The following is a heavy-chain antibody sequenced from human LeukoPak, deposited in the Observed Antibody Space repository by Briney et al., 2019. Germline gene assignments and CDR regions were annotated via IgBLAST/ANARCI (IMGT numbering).Heavy chain of an antibody. CDR2: ISSSGSTI. D-gene: IGHD1-26*01. J-gene: IGHJ4*02. CDR3: ARVRPEGSYYFDY. Sequence: PGGSLRLSCAASGFTFGDYYMSWIRQAPGKGLEWVSYISSSGSTIYYADSVKGRFTISRDNAKNSLYLQMNSLRAEDTAVYYCARVRPEGSYYFDYWGQGTLVTVSS. V-gene: IGHV3-11*01. CDR1: GFTFGDYY.